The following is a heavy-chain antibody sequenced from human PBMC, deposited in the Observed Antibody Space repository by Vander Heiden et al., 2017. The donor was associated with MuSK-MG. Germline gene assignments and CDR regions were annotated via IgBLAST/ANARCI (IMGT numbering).Heavy chain of an antibody. CDR1: GFTFSSYA. J-gene: IGHJ4*02. V-gene: IGHV3-23*01. CDR2: ISGSGAST. D-gene: IGHD1-7*01. Sequence: EVQLLESGGGLVRPGGSLRLPCAASGFTFSSYAISWVRQAPGKGLGWVSAISGSGASTYYADSVKGRFTISRDNSKNTLYLQIHSLRADDPAVYYGAKGPRAFRYNWNSYYFHYWGQGRLSTLSP. CDR3: AKGPRAFRYNWNSYYFHY.